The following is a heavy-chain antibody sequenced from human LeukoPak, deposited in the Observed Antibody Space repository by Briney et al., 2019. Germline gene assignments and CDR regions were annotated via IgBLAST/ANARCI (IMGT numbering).Heavy chain of an antibody. D-gene: IGHD3-22*01. CDR2: IYYSGST. Sequence: SETLSLTCTVSGGSISSYYWSWIRQPPGKGLEWIGYIYYSGSTNYNPSLKSRVTISVNTSKNQFSLKLSSVTAADTSVYYCARHYDSSAYWYYFDYWGQGTLVTVSS. J-gene: IGHJ4*02. CDR1: GGSISSYY. V-gene: IGHV4-59*08. CDR3: ARHYDSSAYWYYFDY.